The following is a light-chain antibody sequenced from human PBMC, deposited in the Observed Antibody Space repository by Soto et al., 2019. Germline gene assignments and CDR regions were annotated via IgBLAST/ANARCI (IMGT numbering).Light chain of an antibody. J-gene: IGKJ4*01. CDR1: QSVSIY. V-gene: IGKV1-39*01. Sequence: DVQMTQSPSSLTASVGDRVTITCRTSQSVSIYLNWYQLKPGKAPKLLISTASRLQGGVPSRFSGSGSGTYFTLTISRLQPDDFATYSCQHSYTPPLTFGGGTEVQIK. CDR2: TAS. CDR3: QHSYTPPLT.